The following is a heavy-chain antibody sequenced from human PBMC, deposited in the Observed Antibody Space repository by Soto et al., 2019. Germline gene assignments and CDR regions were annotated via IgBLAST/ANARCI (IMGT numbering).Heavy chain of an antibody. V-gene: IGHV1-18*01. J-gene: IGHJ5*01. CDR2: IRPHNGDT. CDR3: ARDRSGWYDF. CDR1: GYTFTTIR. Sequence: QVQLVQSAAEVGKPGASVKVSCKASGYTFTTIRLSWVRQAPGQGLAWMGSIRPHNGDTQYEQKFQGRVTMTADTSTTTAYMEVRGLRPDDTAVFYCARDRSGWYDFWGQGTLVTVSS. D-gene: IGHD6-19*01.